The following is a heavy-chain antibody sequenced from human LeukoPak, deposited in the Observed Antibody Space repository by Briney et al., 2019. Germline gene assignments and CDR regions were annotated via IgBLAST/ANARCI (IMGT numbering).Heavy chain of an antibody. V-gene: IGHV3-30*04. Sequence: PGRFLRLSCAASGFTFSSYAMQWVRQAPGKGLEWVAVISYDGNNKYYADSVKGRFTISRDNSKNTLYLQVSSLRTDDTAMYYCARDRTTSGDAAFDIWGQGTMVTVSS. CDR2: ISYDGNNK. CDR3: ARDRTTSGDAAFDI. D-gene: IGHD7-27*01. J-gene: IGHJ3*02. CDR1: GFTFSSYA.